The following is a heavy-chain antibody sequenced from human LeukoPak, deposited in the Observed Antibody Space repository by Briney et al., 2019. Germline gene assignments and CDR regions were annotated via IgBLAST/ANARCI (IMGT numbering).Heavy chain of an antibody. D-gene: IGHD6-19*01. V-gene: IGHV3-74*01. J-gene: IGHJ4*02. CDR3: ARVFSGWYFYFDN. CDR1: GFTFSSYW. CDR2: INSDGGST. Sequence: GGSLRLSCAASGFTFSSYWMHWVRQAPGKGLVWVSRINSDGGSTTYADSVKGRFTISRDNAKNTLYLQMNSLRAEDTAVYYCARVFSGWYFYFDNWGQGTLVTVSS.